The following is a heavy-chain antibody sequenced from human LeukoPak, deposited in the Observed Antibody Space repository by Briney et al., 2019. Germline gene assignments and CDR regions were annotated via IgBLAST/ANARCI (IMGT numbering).Heavy chain of an antibody. Sequence: GGSLRLSCAASGFTFGIYWMSWVRQAPGXGLEWVANIKQDGSEKFYVDSVKGRFTLSRDNAKNSLFLQMNSLRAEDTAVYYCARDYYGSGWYGDYWGQGTLVTVSS. CDR2: IKQDGSEK. CDR1: GFTFGIYW. V-gene: IGHV3-7*04. J-gene: IGHJ4*02. D-gene: IGHD6-19*01. CDR3: ARDYYGSGWYGDY.